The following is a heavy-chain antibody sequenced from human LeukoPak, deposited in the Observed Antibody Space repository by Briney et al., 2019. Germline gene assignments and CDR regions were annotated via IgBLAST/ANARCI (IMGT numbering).Heavy chain of an antibody. J-gene: IGHJ4*02. V-gene: IGHV3-23*01. D-gene: IGHD6-19*01. Sequence: GGSLRLSCAASGFTFSSYAMSWVRQAPEKGLEWVSHMSGSGGGTYYADSVKGRFTISRENSKNTLYLQMNSLRAEDTAVYYCAKDSSGWYGGFVDYWGQGTLVTVSS. CDR2: MSGSGGGT. CDR3: AKDSSGWYGGFVDY. CDR1: GFTFSSYA.